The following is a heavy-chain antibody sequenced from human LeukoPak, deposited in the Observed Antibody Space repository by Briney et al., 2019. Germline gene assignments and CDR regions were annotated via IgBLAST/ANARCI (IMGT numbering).Heavy chain of an antibody. Sequence: PGRSLRLSCAASGFTFDDYAMHWVRQAPGKGLEWVSGISWNSGSIGYADSVKGRFTISRDNAKNSLYLQMNSLRAEDTAFYYCTSASGYNYYYNYMDVWGKGTTVTVSS. J-gene: IGHJ6*03. CDR2: ISWNSGSI. V-gene: IGHV3-9*01. CDR1: GFTFDDYA. CDR3: TSASGYNYYYNYMDV. D-gene: IGHD5-12*01.